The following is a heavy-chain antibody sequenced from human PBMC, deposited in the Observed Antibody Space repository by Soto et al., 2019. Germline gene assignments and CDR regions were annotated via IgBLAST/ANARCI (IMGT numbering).Heavy chain of an antibody. J-gene: IGHJ4*02. CDR2: INHSGST. D-gene: IGHD2-21*01. V-gene: IGHV4-34*01. Sequence: SETRSLTCAGSGGSFSGYYWTWIRQPPGTGLEWIGEINHSGSTNYNPSLKSRVTISVDTSKNQFSLKLTSVTAADTAVYYCARRYRDSFDYWAQGTLVTVSS. CDR3: ARRYRDSFDY. CDR1: GGSFSGYY.